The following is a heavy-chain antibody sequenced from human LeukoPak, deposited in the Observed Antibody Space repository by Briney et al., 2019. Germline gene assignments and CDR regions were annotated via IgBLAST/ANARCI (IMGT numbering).Heavy chain of an antibody. CDR2: IHTSGST. J-gene: IGHJ4*02. Sequence: SETLSLTCTVSGGSISNYHWSWIWQPAGKGLEWIGQIHTSGSTNYNPPLKSRVTMSIDTTEDQVSLTIRSVTAADTAFYYCARRDISSGWSFDYWGQGTLVTVSS. V-gene: IGHV4-4*07. CDR3: ARRDISSGWSFDY. CDR1: GGSISNYH. D-gene: IGHD6-19*01.